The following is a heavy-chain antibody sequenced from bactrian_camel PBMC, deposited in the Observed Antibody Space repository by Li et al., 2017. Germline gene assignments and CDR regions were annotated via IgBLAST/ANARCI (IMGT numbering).Heavy chain of an antibody. CDR3: AADLTWVASPAVTSSANFGY. D-gene: IGHD3*01. CDR2: LWFVGSKK. V-gene: IGHV3S53*01. J-gene: IGHJ6*01. Sequence: HVQLVESGGGSVQAGGSLRLSCVASGYIACMAWFREVPGKKREGVASLWFVGSKKNYADSVKGRFTISHDNAKNTLNLQMNNLKPEDTAVYFCAADLTWVASPAVTSSANFGYWGQGTQVTVS. CDR1: GYIAC.